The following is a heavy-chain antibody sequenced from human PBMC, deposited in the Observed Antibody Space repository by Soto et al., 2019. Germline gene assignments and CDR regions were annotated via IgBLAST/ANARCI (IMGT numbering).Heavy chain of an antibody. CDR3: ARIDYGGNSIPFDY. D-gene: IGHD4-17*01. J-gene: IGHJ4*02. Sequence: QVTLKESGPVLVKPTETLTLTCTVSGFSLSNARMGVSWIRQPPGKALEWLAHIFSNDEKSYSTSLKSRLTTXKXTXXSQVVRTMTNMDPVDTATYYCARIDYGGNSIPFDYWGQGTLVTVSS. CDR1: GFSLSNARMG. CDR2: IFSNDEK. V-gene: IGHV2-26*01.